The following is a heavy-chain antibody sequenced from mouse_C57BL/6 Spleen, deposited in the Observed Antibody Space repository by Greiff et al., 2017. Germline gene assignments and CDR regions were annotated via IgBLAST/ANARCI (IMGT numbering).Heavy chain of an antibody. CDR3: AKDSGY. V-gene: IGHV1-64*01. J-gene: IGHJ2*01. CDR2: IHPNSGST. CDR1: GYTFTSYW. Sequence: QVQLQQPGAELVKPGASVKLSCKASGYTFTSYWMHWVKQRPGQGLEWIGMIHPNSGSTNYNEKFKSKATLTVANSSSAAYMQLSSLTSDASSVYCCAKDSGYWGQGTTLTVSS. D-gene: IGHD1-3*01.